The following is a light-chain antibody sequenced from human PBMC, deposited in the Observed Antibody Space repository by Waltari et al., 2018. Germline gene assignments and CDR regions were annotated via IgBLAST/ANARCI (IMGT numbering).Light chain of an antibody. CDR2: DVT. CDR1: SSDGGNYNF. J-gene: IGLJ3*02. Sequence: QSALTQPRSVSGSPGLSVTISCVGSSSDGGNYNFFSWFQHHPGKAPKPLIFDVTKRPSGVPDRFSASKSGNTASLTISGLQSEDEADYYCCSYAGSYSWLFGGGTKVTVL. CDR3: CSYAGSYSWL. V-gene: IGLV2-11*01.